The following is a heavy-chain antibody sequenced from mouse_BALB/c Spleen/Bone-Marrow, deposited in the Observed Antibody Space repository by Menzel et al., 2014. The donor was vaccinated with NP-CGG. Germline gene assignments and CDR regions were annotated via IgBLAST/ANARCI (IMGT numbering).Heavy chain of an antibody. D-gene: IGHD2-3*01. CDR2: ISGGGST. Sequence: DVMLVESGGGLVKPGGSLKLSCAASGFTFSSYGMSWVRQTPEKRLEWVASISGGGSTYYPDNVEGRFTISRDNARNILYLQMSGLRSEDTAMYYCARKGWLLFDYWGQGTTLTVSS. V-gene: IGHV5-6-5*01. J-gene: IGHJ2*01. CDR3: ARKGWLLFDY. CDR1: GFTFSSYG.